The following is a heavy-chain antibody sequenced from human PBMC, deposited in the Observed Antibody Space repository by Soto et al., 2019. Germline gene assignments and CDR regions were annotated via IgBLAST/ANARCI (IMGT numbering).Heavy chain of an antibody. J-gene: IGHJ4*02. V-gene: IGHV3-23*01. CDR2: ISGSGGST. D-gene: IGHD4-17*01. CDR1: GFTFSSYA. CDR3: ATRTKVGTHYGGTPFN. Sequence: EVPLLESGGGLVQPGGSLRLSCAASGFTFSSYAMSWVRQAPGKGLEWVSAISGSGGSTYYADSVKGRFTISRDNSKNTLYLQMNSLRAEDTAVYYCATRTKVGTHYGGTPFNWGQGTLVTVSS.